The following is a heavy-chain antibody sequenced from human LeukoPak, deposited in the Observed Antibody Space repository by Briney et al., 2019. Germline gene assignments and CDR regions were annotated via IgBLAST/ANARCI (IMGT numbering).Heavy chain of an antibody. V-gene: IGHV3-7*01. CDR3: ASLYDYGGNSDFDY. Sequence: PGGSLRLSCAASGFTFSNAWMSWVRQAPGKGLEWVANIKQDGSEKYYVDSVKGRFTISRDNARNSLYLQMNSLRAEDTAVYYCASLYDYGGNSDFDYWGQGTLVAVSS. J-gene: IGHJ4*02. CDR2: IKQDGSEK. D-gene: IGHD4-23*01. CDR1: GFTFSNAW.